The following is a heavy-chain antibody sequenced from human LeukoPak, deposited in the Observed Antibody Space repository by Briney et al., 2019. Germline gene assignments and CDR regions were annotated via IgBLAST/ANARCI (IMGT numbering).Heavy chain of an antibody. D-gene: IGHD6-19*01. V-gene: IGHV1-69*06. Sequence: ASVKVSCKASGGTFSSYAISWVRQAPGQGLEWMGGIIPIFGTANYAQEFQGRVTITADKSTSTAYMELSSLRSEDTAVYYCARAYSSGWPVDYWGQGTLVTVSS. CDR2: IIPIFGTA. CDR1: GGTFSSYA. J-gene: IGHJ4*02. CDR3: ARAYSSGWPVDY.